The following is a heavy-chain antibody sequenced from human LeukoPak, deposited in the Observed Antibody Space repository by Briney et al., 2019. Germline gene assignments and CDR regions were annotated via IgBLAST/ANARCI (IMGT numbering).Heavy chain of an antibody. CDR2: VNAGSGTI. CDR3: ASDKDWAFDY. J-gene: IGHJ4*02. Sequence: GGSLRLSCAASGFMFSSYSMNWVRQVPGKGLEWVSYVNAGSGTIWYADSVKGRFTISRDNAKNSLYLQMNSLRVEDTAVYYCASDKDWAFDYWGQGTLVTVSS. V-gene: IGHV3-48*01. D-gene: IGHD3-9*01. CDR1: GFMFSSYS.